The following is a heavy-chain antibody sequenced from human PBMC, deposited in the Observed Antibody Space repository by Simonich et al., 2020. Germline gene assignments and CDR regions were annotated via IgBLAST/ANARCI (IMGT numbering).Heavy chain of an antibody. V-gene: IGHV3-48*03. D-gene: IGHD6-6*01. CDR2: ISSSGSTI. CDR1: GFTFSSYE. J-gene: IGHJ3*02. Sequence: EVQLVESGGGLVQPGGSLRLSGAAAGFTFSSYEMNWVRQAPGNGLEWVSYISSSGSTIYYADSVKGRFTISRDNAKNSLYLQMNSLRAEDTAVYYCARDLYSTSSAFDIWGQGTMVTVSS. CDR3: ARDLYSTSSAFDI.